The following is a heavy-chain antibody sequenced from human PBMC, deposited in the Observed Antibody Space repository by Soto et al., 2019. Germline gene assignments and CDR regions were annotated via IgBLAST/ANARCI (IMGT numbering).Heavy chain of an antibody. CDR3: AREVGATSCWFDP. J-gene: IGHJ5*02. D-gene: IGHD1-26*01. V-gene: IGHV1-69*13. CDR2: IIPIFGTA. CDR1: GGTFSSYA. Sequence: ASVKVSCKASGGTFSSYAISWVRQAPGQGLEWMGGIIPIFGTANYAQKFQGRVTITADESTSTAYMELSSLRSEDTAVYYCAREVGATSCWFDPWGQGTLVTVSS.